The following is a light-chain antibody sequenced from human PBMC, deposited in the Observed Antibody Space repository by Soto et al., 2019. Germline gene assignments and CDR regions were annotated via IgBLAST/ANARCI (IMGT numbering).Light chain of an antibody. CDR2: AAC. CDR3: QQYNSYSYT. CDR1: QSIGEW. J-gene: IGKJ2*01. V-gene: IGKV1-5*03. Sequence: DIQMTQSPSTLSASVGDRVTITCRASQSIGEWWACFQQKPGKAPKLLIFAACTLESWVPPGLSGSGSGTDFTLTISSLQPDDFATYFCQQYNSYSYTFGQGTKLEIK.